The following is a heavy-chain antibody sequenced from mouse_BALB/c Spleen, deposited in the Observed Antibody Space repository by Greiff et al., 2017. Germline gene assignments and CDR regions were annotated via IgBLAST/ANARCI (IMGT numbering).Heavy chain of an antibody. CDR3: ARPTMITPPFAY. D-gene: IGHD2-4*01. CDR1: GYTFSSYW. CDR2: ILPGSGST. Sequence: QVQLKQSGAELMKPGASVKISCKATGYTFSSYWIEWVKQRPGHGLEWIGEILPGSGSTNYNEKFKGKATFTADTSSNTAYMQLSSLTSEDSAVYYCARPTMITPPFAYWGQGTLVTVSA. V-gene: IGHV1-9*01. J-gene: IGHJ3*01.